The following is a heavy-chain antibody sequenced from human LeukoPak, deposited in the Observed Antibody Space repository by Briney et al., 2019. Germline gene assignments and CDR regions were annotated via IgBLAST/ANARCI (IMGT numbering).Heavy chain of an antibody. J-gene: IGHJ3*02. Sequence: GAAVKVSCKASGYTFSKFGIAWVRQAPGQGLEWMGWISGNNDNPQSAQDLQGRVTVTTDRSTSIAYMELRSLRHDDTAVYYCARGDGGNPWDAFDIWGQGTMVTVSS. D-gene: IGHD4-23*01. V-gene: IGHV1-18*01. CDR1: GYTFSKFG. CDR2: ISGNNDNP. CDR3: ARGDGGNPWDAFDI.